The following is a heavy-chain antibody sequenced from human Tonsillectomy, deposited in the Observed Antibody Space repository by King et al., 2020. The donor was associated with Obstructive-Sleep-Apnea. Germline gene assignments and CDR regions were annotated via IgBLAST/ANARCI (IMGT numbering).Heavy chain of an antibody. Sequence: VQLVESGGGLVQPGGSLRLSCAASGFTFSNYAMSWFRQAPGKGLEWVSAISGGGDSTYYADPVKGRFTNSRDNSKNTLYLQMNSLRAEDTAVYYCAKHGRATTDLPNYYFDYWGQGTLVTVSS. CDR2: ISGGGDST. CDR3: AKHGRATTDLPNYYFDY. V-gene: IGHV3-23*04. CDR1: GFTFSNYA. D-gene: IGHD5-12*01. J-gene: IGHJ4*02.